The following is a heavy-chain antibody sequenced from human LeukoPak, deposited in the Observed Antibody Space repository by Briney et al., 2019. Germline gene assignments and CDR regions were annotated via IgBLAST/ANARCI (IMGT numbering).Heavy chain of an antibody. CDR3: ARGVAARPYYYYYYMDV. D-gene: IGHD6-6*01. V-gene: IGHV1-69*13. Sequence: SVKVFCKASGYTFTSYGISWVRQAPGQGLEWMGNIIPIFGTPNYAQRFQGRVTITADESTSTAYMELSSLRSEDTAVYYCARGVAARPYYYYYYMDVWGKGTTVTVSS. J-gene: IGHJ6*03. CDR1: GYTFTSYG. CDR2: IIPIFGTP.